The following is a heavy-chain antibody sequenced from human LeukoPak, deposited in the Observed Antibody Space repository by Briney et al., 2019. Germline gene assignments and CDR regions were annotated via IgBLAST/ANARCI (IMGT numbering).Heavy chain of an antibody. J-gene: IGHJ4*02. CDR3: ASGLFSSGWYY. D-gene: IGHD6-19*01. V-gene: IGHV3-21*01. Sequence: GGSLRLSCAASGFTFSSYGMSWVRQAPGKGLEWVSSISSSSSYIYYADSVKGRLTISRDNAKNSLYLQMNSPRAEDTAVYYCASGLFSSGWYYWGQGTLVTVSS. CDR1: GFTFSSYG. CDR2: ISSSSSYI.